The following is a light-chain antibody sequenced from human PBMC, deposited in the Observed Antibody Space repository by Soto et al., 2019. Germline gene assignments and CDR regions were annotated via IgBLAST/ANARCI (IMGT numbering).Light chain of an antibody. CDR2: ATS. Sequence: DIVLTQSPGTLALSPGERATLSCRASQSVSSSYLAWYQQKPGQAPRLFIYATSRRATGIPDRFSSSGYGTDFTLTISRLQPEDAVYYCQQYGSSLTFGGGTKVEIK. CDR3: QQYGSSLT. CDR1: QSVSSSY. J-gene: IGKJ4*01. V-gene: IGKV3-20*01.